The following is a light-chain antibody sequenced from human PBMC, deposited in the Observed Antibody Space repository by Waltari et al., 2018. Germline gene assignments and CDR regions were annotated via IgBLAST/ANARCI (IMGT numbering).Light chain of an antibody. CDR2: GPS. V-gene: IGKV3-15*01. CDR1: QSLGSN. CDR3: QQFHKWPPT. Sequence: EIVMTQSPVTLSVSPGERATLSCTASQSLGSNLAWYQQKPGQAPRLLIYGPSSRATGIPARFSGSGSGTYFTLTISSLQSEDFAVYYCQQFHKWPPTFGQGTTVEV. J-gene: IGKJ1*01.